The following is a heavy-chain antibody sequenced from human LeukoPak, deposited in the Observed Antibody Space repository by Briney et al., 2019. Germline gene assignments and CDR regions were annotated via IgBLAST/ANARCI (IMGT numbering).Heavy chain of an antibody. J-gene: IGHJ6*02. CDR1: GYAFTNYG. Sequence: ASVKISCKTSGYAFTNYGISWVRRAPGQGLEWMGWISTYNGNTNYAQKLQGRVTMTTDTSTRTAYMELRSLRSDDTAVYYCATYSYAYGMDVWGQGTTVTVSS. D-gene: IGHD5-18*01. V-gene: IGHV1-18*01. CDR3: ATYSYAYGMDV. CDR2: ISTYNGNT.